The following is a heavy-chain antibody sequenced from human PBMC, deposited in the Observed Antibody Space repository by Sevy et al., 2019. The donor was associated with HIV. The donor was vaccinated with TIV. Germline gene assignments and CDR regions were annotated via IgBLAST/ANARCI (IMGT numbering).Heavy chain of an antibody. CDR3: ARDLRAYSGYDTDYYYYYMDV. Sequence: SETLSLICTVSGASISTYRWSWVRQPPGKGLEWIGQWIGNSGGTDYNPSLKSRVTISADTSDNELSLEVSSVTAEDTAVYFCARDLRAYSGYDTDYYYYYMDVWGKGTTVTVSS. J-gene: IGHJ6*03. D-gene: IGHD5-12*01. V-gene: IGHV4-59*01. CDR1: GASISTYR. CDR2: WIGNSGGT.